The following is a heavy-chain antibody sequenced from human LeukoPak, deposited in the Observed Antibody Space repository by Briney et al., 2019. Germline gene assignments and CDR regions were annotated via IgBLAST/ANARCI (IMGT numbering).Heavy chain of an antibody. D-gene: IGHD6-19*01. J-gene: IGHJ3*02. Sequence: GGSLRLSCAASGFTFSSYSMNWVRQAPGKGLEWVSSISSSSYIYYADSVKGRFTISRDNAKNSLYLQMNSLRAEDTAVYYCARTESSGWLNAFDIWGQGTMVTVSS. CDR1: GFTFSSYS. V-gene: IGHV3-21*01. CDR3: ARTESSGWLNAFDI. CDR2: ISSSSYI.